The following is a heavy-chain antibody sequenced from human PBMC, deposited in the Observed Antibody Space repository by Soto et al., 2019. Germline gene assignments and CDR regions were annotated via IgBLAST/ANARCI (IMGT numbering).Heavy chain of an antibody. D-gene: IGHD3-10*01. Sequence: SETLSLTCTVSGGSISSYYWSWIRQPPGKGLEWIGYIYYSGSTNYNPSLKSRVTISVDTSKNQFSLKLSSVTAADTAVYYCARRFITMVRGVIITYFDYWGQGTLVTVSS. CDR2: IYYSGST. CDR3: ARRFITMVRGVIITYFDY. V-gene: IGHV4-59*01. CDR1: GGSISSYY. J-gene: IGHJ4*02.